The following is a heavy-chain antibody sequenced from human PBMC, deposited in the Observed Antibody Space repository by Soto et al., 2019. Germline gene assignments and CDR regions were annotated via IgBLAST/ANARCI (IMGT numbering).Heavy chain of an antibody. J-gene: IGHJ4*02. Sequence: EVQLVESGGGLVQPGGSLKLSCAASGFTFSGSAMHWVRQASGKGLEWVGRIRSKANSYATAYAASVKGRFTISRDDSKNTAYLQMNSLKTEDTAVYYCTRHSTGMWGMVVDYWGQGTLVTVSS. CDR2: IRSKANSYAT. V-gene: IGHV3-73*01. CDR3: TRHSTGMWGMVVDY. D-gene: IGHD1-26*01. CDR1: GFTFSGSA.